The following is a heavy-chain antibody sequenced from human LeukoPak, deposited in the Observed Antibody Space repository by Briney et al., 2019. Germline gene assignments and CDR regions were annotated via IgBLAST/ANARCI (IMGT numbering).Heavy chain of an antibody. CDR1: GYTFTGYY. CDR2: INPNSGGT. D-gene: IGHD3-16*02. CDR3: ARMYDYVWGSYRVPIDY. Sequence: ASVKVSCKASGYTFTGYYMHWVRQAPGQGLEWMGWINPNSGGTNYAQKFQGRVTMTRDTSISTAYMELSSLRSEDTAVYYCARMYDYVWGSYRVPIDYWGQGTLVTVSS. J-gene: IGHJ4*02. V-gene: IGHV1-2*02.